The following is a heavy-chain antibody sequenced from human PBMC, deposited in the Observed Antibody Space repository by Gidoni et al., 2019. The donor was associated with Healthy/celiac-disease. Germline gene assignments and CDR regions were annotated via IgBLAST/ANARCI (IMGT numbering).Heavy chain of an antibody. Sequence: QLQLQESGPGLVKPAETLSLPCTVPGGSISSSSYYWGWIRPPPAKGLEWMGSIYYSGSTYYNPSLKSRVTISVDTSKNQFSLKLSSVTAADTAVYYCARPIPVYCGGDCYLPGDAFDIWGQGTMVTVSS. V-gene: IGHV4-39*01. CDR1: GGSISSSSYY. CDR2: IYYSGST. D-gene: IGHD2-21*02. CDR3: ARPIPVYCGGDCYLPGDAFDI. J-gene: IGHJ3*02.